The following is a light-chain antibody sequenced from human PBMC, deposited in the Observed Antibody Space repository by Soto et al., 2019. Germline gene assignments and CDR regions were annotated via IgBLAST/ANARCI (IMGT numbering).Light chain of an antibody. J-gene: IGLJ2*01. CDR1: SSDVGGYNY. CDR3: SSYTSSSTLDVV. V-gene: IGLV2-14*01. CDR2: DVS. Sequence: QSALTQPASVSGSPGQSITISCTGTSSDVGGYNYVSWYQQHPGKAPKLMIYDVSNRPSVVSNRFSGSKSGNTASLTISGLQAEDEADYYCSSYTSSSTLDVVFGGGTKLTVL.